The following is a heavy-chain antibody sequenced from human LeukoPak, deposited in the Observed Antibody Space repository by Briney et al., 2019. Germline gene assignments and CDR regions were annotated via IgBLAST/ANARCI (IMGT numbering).Heavy chain of an antibody. D-gene: IGHD2-15*01. V-gene: IGHV3-21*01. J-gene: IGHJ4*02. CDR3: ARDRLGYCSGGSCYFDC. Sequence: GGSLRLSCAASGFTFSSYSMNWVRQAPGKGLEWVSSISSSSSYIYYADSVKGRFTISRDNAKNSLYLQMNSLRAEDTAVYYCARDRLGYCSGGSCYFDCWGQGTLVTVSS. CDR2: ISSSSSYI. CDR1: GFTFSSYS.